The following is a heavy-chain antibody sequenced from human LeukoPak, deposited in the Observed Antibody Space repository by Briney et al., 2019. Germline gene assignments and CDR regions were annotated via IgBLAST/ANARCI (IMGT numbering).Heavy chain of an antibody. V-gene: IGHV3-49*01. CDR1: GFTFGDYA. D-gene: IGHD3-22*01. CDR3: TRDSSVWLWGD. CDR2: IRSKAYGGTT. J-gene: IGHJ4*02. Sequence: SGGSLRLSCTASGFTFGDYAMSWFRQAPGKGLEWVGFIRSKAYGGTTEYTASVKGRFTISRDDYKSIAYLQMNSLKTEDTAVYYCTRDSSVWLWGDWGQGTLVTVSS.